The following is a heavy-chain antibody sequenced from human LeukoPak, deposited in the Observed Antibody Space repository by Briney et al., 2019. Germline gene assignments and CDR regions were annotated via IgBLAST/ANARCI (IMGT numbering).Heavy chain of an antibody. CDR2: IYHSGST. D-gene: IGHD2-15*01. V-gene: IGHV4-30-2*01. CDR3: ARDFPAAASAFDI. J-gene: IGHJ3*02. Sequence: SETLSPTCTVSGGSISSGGYYWSWIRQPPGKGLEWIGYIYHSGSTYYNPSLKSQVTISVDRSKNQFSLKLSSVTAADTAVYYCARDFPAAASAFDIWGQGTMVTVSS. CDR1: GGSISSGGYY.